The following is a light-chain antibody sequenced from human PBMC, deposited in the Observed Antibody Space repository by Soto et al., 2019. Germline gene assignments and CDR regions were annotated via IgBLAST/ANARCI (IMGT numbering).Light chain of an antibody. V-gene: IGLV2-8*01. CDR2: EVT. CDR1: SSDVGGYNH. Sequence: QSVLTQPASVSGSPGQSITISCTGTSSDVGGYNHVSWYQIHPGKAPKLIIYEVTSRPSGVPDRFSGSKSGNTASLTVSGLQAADEADYFCKSYAGSNTYVFGSGTKVTVL. CDR3: KSYAGSNTYV. J-gene: IGLJ1*01.